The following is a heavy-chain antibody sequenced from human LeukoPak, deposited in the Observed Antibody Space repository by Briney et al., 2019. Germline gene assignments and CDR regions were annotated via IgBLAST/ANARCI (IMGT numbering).Heavy chain of an antibody. D-gene: IGHD2-21*01. CDR1: GYTFTSYY. Sequence: ASVKVSCKASGYTFTSYYMHWVRQAPGQGLEWMGIINPSGGSTSYAQKFQGRVTMTRDTSTSTAYMELSSLRSEDTAVYYCATDGPAYCGGDCYLDYWGQGTLVTVSS. CDR2: INPSGGST. J-gene: IGHJ4*02. V-gene: IGHV1-46*01. CDR3: ATDGPAYCGGDCYLDY.